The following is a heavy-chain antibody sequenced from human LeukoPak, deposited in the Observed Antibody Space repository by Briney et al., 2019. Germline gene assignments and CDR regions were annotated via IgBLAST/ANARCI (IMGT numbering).Heavy chain of an antibody. D-gene: IGHD6-13*01. CDR2: IYYSGST. V-gene: IGHV4-59*01. CDR1: GGSISSYY. Sequence: SETLSLTCTVSGGSISSYYWSWIRQPPGKGLEWIGYIYYSGSTNYNPSLKSRVTISVDTSKNQFSLKLSSVTAADTAVYYCARHDTAAGTNYWGQGTLVTVSS. J-gene: IGHJ4*02. CDR3: ARHDTAAGTNY.